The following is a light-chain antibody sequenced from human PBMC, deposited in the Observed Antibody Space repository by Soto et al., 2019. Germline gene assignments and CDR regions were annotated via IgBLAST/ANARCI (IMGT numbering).Light chain of an antibody. CDR2: KAS. J-gene: IGKJ4*01. CDR1: QVISSW. CDR3: QQLRSYPST. Sequence: DIRRTQYPSSKSASVVDTVTVSCRASQVISSWLAWYQQKPGRAPNLLIYKASTLQTGVPSRFSGSGFGTDFTLTISSLQAEDFASYYCQQLRSYPSTFGGGTKV. V-gene: IGKV1-12*02.